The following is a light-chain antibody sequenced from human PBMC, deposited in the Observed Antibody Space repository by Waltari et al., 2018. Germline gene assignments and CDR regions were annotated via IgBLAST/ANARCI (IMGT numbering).Light chain of an antibody. CDR2: GAS. V-gene: IGKV3-15*01. Sequence: EIVVTQSPASLSVSPGERVSLPCRVSQSGSSNLAWYQQKPGQAPRLLIFGASSRATGVPARFSGSGSGTEFTLIISSMQSEDFAVYYCQQYDNWKWTFGQGTRVEIK. CDR1: QSGSSN. J-gene: IGKJ1*01. CDR3: QQYDNWKWT.